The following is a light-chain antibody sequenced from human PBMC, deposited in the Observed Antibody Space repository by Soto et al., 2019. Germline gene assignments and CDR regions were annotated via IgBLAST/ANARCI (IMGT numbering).Light chain of an antibody. V-gene: IGKV1-39*01. CDR2: AAS. Sequence: DIQLTQSPSSLSVSVGDRVTITCRASQSIRSYLNWYQQKPGKAPKLLIYAASSLQTGVSSRFSGSGSGTDFTLTISNLQPEDFATYYCQQTSSTPTFGGGTKVEIK. CDR1: QSIRSY. CDR3: QQTSSTPT. J-gene: IGKJ4*01.